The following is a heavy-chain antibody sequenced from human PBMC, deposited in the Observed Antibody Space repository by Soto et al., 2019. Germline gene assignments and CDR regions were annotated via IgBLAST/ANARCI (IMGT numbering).Heavy chain of an antibody. CDR2: IKQDGSEK. CDR1: GFTCSSYW. V-gene: IGHV3-7*01. Sequence: EVQLVESGGGLVQPGGSLRLSCAASGFTCSSYWMSWVRQAPGKGLEWVANIKQDGSEKYYVDSVKGRFTISRDNAKNTLYLQMNSMRAEDTAVYYCARDYGRYHYVWGRYPTAFDYWGQGTLVTVSS. D-gene: IGHD3-16*02. J-gene: IGHJ4*02. CDR3: ARDYGRYHYVWGRYPTAFDY.